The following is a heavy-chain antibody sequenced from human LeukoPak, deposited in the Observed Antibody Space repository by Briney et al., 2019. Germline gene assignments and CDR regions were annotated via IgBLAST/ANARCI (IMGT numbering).Heavy chain of an antibody. CDR2: INHSGST. CDR1: GGSFSGYY. V-gene: IGHV4-34*01. CDR3: ASGIAAVGGAFDI. D-gene: IGHD6-13*01. Sequence: PSETLSLTCAVYGGSFSGYYWSWIRQPPGKGLEWIGEINHSGSTNYNPSLKSRVTISVDTSKNQFSLKLSSVTAADTAVYYCASGIAAVGGAFDIWGQGTMSPSLQ. J-gene: IGHJ3*02.